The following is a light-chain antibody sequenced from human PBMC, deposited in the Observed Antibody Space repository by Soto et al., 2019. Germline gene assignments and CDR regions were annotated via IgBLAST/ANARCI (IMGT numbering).Light chain of an antibody. J-gene: IGLJ2*01. CDR1: SSDVGGYGL. Sequence: QSVLTQPASVSESPGQSITISCTGTSSDVGGYGLVSWYQQYPGEAPKLIIYEVSKRPSGVSNRFSGSKSGNTASLTISGLQADDEADYYCCSYAGSSTLVVFGGGTQLTVL. CDR2: EVS. V-gene: IGLV2-23*02. CDR3: CSYAGSSTLVV.